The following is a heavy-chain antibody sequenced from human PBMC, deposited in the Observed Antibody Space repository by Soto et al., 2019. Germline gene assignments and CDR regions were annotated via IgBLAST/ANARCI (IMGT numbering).Heavy chain of an antibody. Sequence: AASVKVSCKASGYTFTSYAMHWVRQAPGQRLEWMGWMNASNGNTKYAQKFQGRVTMTRNTSISTAFMELRSLRSEDTAMFYCARWVSATDFDSWGQGALVTVSS. J-gene: IGHJ4*02. CDR2: MNASNGNT. CDR3: ARWVSATDFDS. CDR1: GYTFTSYA. V-gene: IGHV1-3*01. D-gene: IGHD2-8*01.